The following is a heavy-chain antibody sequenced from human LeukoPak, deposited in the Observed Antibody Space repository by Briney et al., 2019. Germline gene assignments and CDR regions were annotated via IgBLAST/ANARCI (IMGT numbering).Heavy chain of an antibody. J-gene: IGHJ3*02. Sequence: GGSLRLSCAASGFTFNKAWMSWVRQAPGEGLEWVGRIKRNTDGGTTDYAAPVKGRFTISRDDSKKTLYLQMNSLKTEDTAVYYCTTDCSSTSCYGDGAFDIWGQGTMVTVSS. V-gene: IGHV3-15*01. CDR1: GFTFNKAW. CDR2: IKRNTDGGTT. D-gene: IGHD2-2*01. CDR3: TTDCSSTSCYGDGAFDI.